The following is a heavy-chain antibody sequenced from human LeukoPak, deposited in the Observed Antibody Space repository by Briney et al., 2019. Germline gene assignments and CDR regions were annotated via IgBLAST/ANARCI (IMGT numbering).Heavy chain of an antibody. J-gene: IGHJ4*02. CDR1: GFTFSSYA. D-gene: IGHD6-13*01. Sequence: PGGSLRLSCAASGFTFSSYAMHWVRQAPGKGLEWVAVISYDGSNKYYADSVKGRFTISRDNSKNTLYLQMSSLRAEDTAVYYCATAAGTDWEFDYWGQGTLVTVSS. CDR2: ISYDGSNK. V-gene: IGHV3-30*04. CDR3: ATAAGTDWEFDY.